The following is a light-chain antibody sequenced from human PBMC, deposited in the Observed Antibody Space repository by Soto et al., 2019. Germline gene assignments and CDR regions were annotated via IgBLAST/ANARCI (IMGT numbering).Light chain of an antibody. Sequence: QSVLTQPASVSGSPGQSITISCTGTSSDVGGYNYVSWYQQHPGKAPKLMIYDVSNRPPGVSNRFSGSKSGNTASLTISGLQAEDEADYYCSSYTSSSTRVFGTRTKVTVL. CDR1: SSDVGGYNY. V-gene: IGLV2-14*01. CDR2: DVS. CDR3: SSYTSSSTRV. J-gene: IGLJ1*01.